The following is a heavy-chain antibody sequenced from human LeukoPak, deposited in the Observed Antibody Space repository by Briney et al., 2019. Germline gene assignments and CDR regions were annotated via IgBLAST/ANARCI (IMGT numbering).Heavy chain of an antibody. D-gene: IGHD6-13*01. J-gene: IGHJ4*02. CDR2: INHSGST. Sequence: SETLSLTCAVYGGSFSGYYWSWIRQPPGKGLEWIGEINHSGSTNYNPSLKSRVTISVDTSKNQFSLKLSSVTAADTAVYYCARVFTYSRSWCGGQRKFDYWGQGTLVTVSS. CDR1: GGSFSGYY. CDR3: ARVFTYSRSWCGGQRKFDY. V-gene: IGHV4-34*01.